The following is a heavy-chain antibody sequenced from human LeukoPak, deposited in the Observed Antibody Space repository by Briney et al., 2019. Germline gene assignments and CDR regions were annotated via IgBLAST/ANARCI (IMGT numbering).Heavy chain of an antibody. D-gene: IGHD2-2*01. J-gene: IGHJ5*02. V-gene: IGHV1-69*13. CDR1: GGTFSSYA. CDR2: IIPIFGTA. Sequence: SVKVSCKASGGTFSSYAISWVRQAPGQGLEWMGGIIPIFGTANYAQKFQGRVTITADESTSTVYMELSSLRSEDTAVYYCARGRAYCSSTSCYGGDWFDPWGQGTLVTVSS. CDR3: ARGRAYCSSTSCYGGDWFDP.